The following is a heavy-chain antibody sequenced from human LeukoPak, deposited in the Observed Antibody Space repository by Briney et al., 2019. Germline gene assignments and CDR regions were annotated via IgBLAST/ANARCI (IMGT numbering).Heavy chain of an antibody. Sequence: GGPLRLSCAVSGFTFSSSWMHWVRQGPGKGLVWVSRISPDGGSTTYADSVKGRFTISRDNAKNTLYLQMNSLRAEDTGVYYCARGGDWSFWGQGTLVTVSS. J-gene: IGHJ4*02. CDR2: ISPDGGST. CDR3: ARGGDWSF. V-gene: IGHV3-74*01. CDR1: GFTFSSSW. D-gene: IGHD3-10*01.